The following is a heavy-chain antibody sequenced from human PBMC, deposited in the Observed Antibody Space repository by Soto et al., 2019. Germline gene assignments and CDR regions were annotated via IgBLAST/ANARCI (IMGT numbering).Heavy chain of an antibody. J-gene: IGHJ6*04. CDR3: ARDQSSGWPDEYGMAV. D-gene: IGHD6-19*01. Sequence: EVQLVESGGGLVQPGGSLRLSCAASGFTFSSYWMSWVRQAPGKGLEWVANIKQDGSEKYYVDSVKGRFTISRDNAKNSRNLKMNSRRAEDTVVYYWARDQSSGWPDEYGMAVWGKGTTVTVSS. CDR1: GFTFSSYW. V-gene: IGHV3-7*01. CDR2: IKQDGSEK.